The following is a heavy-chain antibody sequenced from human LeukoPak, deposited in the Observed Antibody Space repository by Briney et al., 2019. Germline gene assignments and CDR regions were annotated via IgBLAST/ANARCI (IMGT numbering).Heavy chain of an antibody. D-gene: IGHD5-18*01. CDR1: GFTLTTFG. CDR2: ISDDGSNR. J-gene: IGHJ2*01. Sequence: PGRSLRHSCTASGFTLTTFGMHWVRQAPGKGLEWVAVISDDGSNRYYADSVKGRFTISRDNSKNTLYPQMNSLRAEDTAMYYCAKDADTATIIYWYFDLWGRGTLVTVSS. V-gene: IGHV3-30*18. CDR3: AKDADTATIIYWYFDL.